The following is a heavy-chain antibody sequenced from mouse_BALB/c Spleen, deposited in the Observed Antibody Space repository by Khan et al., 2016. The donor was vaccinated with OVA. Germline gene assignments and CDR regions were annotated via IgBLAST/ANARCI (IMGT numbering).Heavy chain of an antibody. CDR3: ARTGYGSLDY. CDR2: INPNNGGT. CDR1: GYTFTDYN. J-gene: IGHJ2*01. Sequence: EVQLQQSGPELVKPGASVKIPCKASGYTFTDYNMDWVKQSHGKSLEWIGDINPNNGGTNYNQKFKGKATLTVDKSSSTAYMELRSLTSEDPACYYSARTGYGSLDYWGQGTTLTVSS. D-gene: IGHD1-1*01. V-gene: IGHV1-18*01.